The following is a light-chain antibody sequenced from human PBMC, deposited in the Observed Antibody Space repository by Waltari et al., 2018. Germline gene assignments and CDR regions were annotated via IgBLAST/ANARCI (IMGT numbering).Light chain of an antibody. J-gene: IGKJ1*01. Sequence: EVVLTQSPGTLSLSPGERATLSCRTSQRVGRTLAWYQQKPGQGPRLLIYAASTRATGIPDRFSGSGSGTDFSLTITRLEPEDFAVYYCQHYVRLPVTFGQGTKVEIK. CDR1: QRVGRT. V-gene: IGKV3-20*01. CDR2: AAS. CDR3: QHYVRLPVT.